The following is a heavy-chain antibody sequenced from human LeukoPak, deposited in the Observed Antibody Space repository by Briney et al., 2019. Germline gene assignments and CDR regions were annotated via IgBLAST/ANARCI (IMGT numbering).Heavy chain of an antibody. J-gene: IGHJ4*02. CDR3: ARDQWDFDY. CDR2: ISDDGKTK. Sequence: PGRSLTLSCAASGFTFSSFAMHWVRQAPGMGLEWVAVISDDGKTKHHADSVKGRFTISRDNSKNTLYLQMNSLRLKDTAVYYCARDQWDFDYWGQGTPVTVSS. V-gene: IGHV3-30*04. D-gene: IGHD1-26*01. CDR1: GFTFSSFA.